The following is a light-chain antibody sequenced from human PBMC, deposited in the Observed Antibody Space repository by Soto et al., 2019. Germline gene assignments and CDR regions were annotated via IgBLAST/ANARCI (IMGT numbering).Light chain of an antibody. CDR2: GAS. CDR3: QQYGDLPCT. V-gene: IGKV3-15*01. J-gene: IGKJ1*01. CDR1: HSVSSK. Sequence: EIVMAPSPATLSVSPGAGATLACRASHSVSSKLAWYQQKPGQAPSLLIYGASTRATGIPARFSGSGSGTDFTLTINSLEPEDFAVYYCQQYGDLPCTFGQGTKVDIK.